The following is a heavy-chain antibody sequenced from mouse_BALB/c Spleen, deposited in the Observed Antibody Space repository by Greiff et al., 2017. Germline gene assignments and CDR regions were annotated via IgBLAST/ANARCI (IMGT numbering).Heavy chain of an antibody. CDR2: INPSSGYT. V-gene: IGHV1-4*01. Sequence: QVQLKESGAELARPGASVKMSCKASGYTFTSYTMHWVKQRPGQGLEWIGYINPSSGYTNYNQKFKDKATLTADKSSSTAYMQLSSLTSEDSAVYYCARDYDYPDAMDYWGQGTSVTVSS. CDR1: GYTFTSYT. D-gene: IGHD2-4*01. J-gene: IGHJ4*01. CDR3: ARDYDYPDAMDY.